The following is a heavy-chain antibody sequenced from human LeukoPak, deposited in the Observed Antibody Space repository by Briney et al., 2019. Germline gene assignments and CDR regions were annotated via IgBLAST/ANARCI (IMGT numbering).Heavy chain of an antibody. CDR3: ARIVGATSRGAFDI. D-gene: IGHD1-26*01. CDR2: IYTSGST. V-gene: IGHV4-4*07. J-gene: IGHJ3*02. CDR1: CGSISNYF. Sequence: KRSETLSLTWTVSCGSISNYFWSWIRQPARERLGRVGRIYTSGSTNYNPSLQSRVTMSVDTSKNQSSLKLSSVTAAATAVYYCARIVGATSRGAFDIWGQGTLVTVSS.